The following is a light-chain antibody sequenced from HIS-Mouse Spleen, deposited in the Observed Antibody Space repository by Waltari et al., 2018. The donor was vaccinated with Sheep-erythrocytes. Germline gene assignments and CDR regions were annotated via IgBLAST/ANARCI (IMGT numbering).Light chain of an antibody. V-gene: IGLV2-11*01. CDR3: CSYAGSYNYV. Sequence: QSALTQPRSVSGSPGQPVTIPCTGTSSDVVGYNYVSWYQQHPGKAPKLLIYDVSKRPSGVPDRFSGSKSGNTASLTISGLQAEDEADYYCCSYAGSYNYVFGTGTKVTVL. CDR1: SSDVVGYNY. J-gene: IGLJ1*01. CDR2: DVS.